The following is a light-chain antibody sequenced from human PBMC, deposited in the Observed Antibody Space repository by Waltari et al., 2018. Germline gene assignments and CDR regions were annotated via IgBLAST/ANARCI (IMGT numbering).Light chain of an antibody. V-gene: IGKV3-20*01. CDR3: QQYASSPRT. J-gene: IGKJ2*01. CDR2: GAS. CDR1: QSATSTY. Sequence: EIVLTQSPGTLSLSPGERATLPCRASQSATSTYLAWYQQKPGQAPMLLIYGASNRATGIPDRFSGSGSGTDFTLTISRLEPEDFAVYYCQQYASSPRTFGQGTKLEI.